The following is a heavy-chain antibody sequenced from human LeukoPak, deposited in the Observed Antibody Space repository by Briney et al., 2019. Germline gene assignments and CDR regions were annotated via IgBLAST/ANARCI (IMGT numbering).Heavy chain of an antibody. D-gene: IGHD3-22*01. CDR1: GGSISSYY. Sequence: SETLSLTCTVSGGSISSYYWSWIRQPAGKGLEWIGRIYTSGSTNYNPSLKSRVTMSVDTSKNQFSLKLSSVTAADTAVYYCARDAYYYDSSGYNNWFDPWGQGTLVTVSS. CDR2: IYTSGST. V-gene: IGHV4-4*07. CDR3: ARDAYYYDSSGYNNWFDP. J-gene: IGHJ5*02.